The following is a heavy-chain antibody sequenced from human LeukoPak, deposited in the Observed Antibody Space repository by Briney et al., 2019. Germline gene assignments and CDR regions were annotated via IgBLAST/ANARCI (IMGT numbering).Heavy chain of an antibody. CDR3: ARGLVGATYAFDI. CDR1: GGSFSGYY. J-gene: IGHJ3*02. D-gene: IGHD1-26*01. CDR2: INHSGST. Sequence: PSETLSLTCAVYGGSFSGYYWSWIRQPPGKGLEWIGEINHSGSTNYNPSLKSRVTISVDTSKNQFSLKLSSVTAADTAVYYCARGLVGATYAFDIWGQGTMVTVSS. V-gene: IGHV4-34*01.